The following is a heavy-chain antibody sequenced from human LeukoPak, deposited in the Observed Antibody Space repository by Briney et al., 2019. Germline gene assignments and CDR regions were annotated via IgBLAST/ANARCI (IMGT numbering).Heavy chain of an antibody. J-gene: IGHJ6*03. V-gene: IGHV3-7*01. CDR3: ARDRVAARQWGYYYMDV. CDR2: IKQDGSEK. CDR1: GFTFSSYW. D-gene: IGHD6-6*01. Sequence: GSLRLSCAASGFTFSSYWMSWVRQAPGKGLEWVANIKQDGSEKYYVDSVKGRFTISRDNAKNSLYLQMNSLRAKDTAVYYCARDRVAARQWGYYYMDVWGKRTTVTVSS.